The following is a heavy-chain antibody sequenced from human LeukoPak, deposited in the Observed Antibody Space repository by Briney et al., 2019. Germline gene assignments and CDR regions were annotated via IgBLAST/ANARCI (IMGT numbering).Heavy chain of an antibody. CDR3: ARATIDDDAFDI. CDR2: IYPGDSDT. Sequence: GESLKISCKGSGYSFTNYWIGWVRQMPGKGLEWMGIIYPGDSDTTYSPSFQGQVTILADKSINTAYLQWSSLKASDTAIYYCARATIDDDAFDIWGQGTMVTVSS. CDR1: GYSFTNYW. V-gene: IGHV5-51*01. J-gene: IGHJ3*02. D-gene: IGHD4/OR15-4a*01.